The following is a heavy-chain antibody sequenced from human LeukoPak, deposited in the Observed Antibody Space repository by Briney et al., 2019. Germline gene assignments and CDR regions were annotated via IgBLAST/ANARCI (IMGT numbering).Heavy chain of an antibody. CDR1: GFTFSSYW. D-gene: IGHD3-3*01. CDR2: INSDGSST. Sequence: GGSLRLSCAASGFTFSSYWVHWVRQAPGKGLVWVSRINSDGSSTSYADSVKGRFTISRDNAKNTLYLQMNSLKTEDTAVYYCTTDPIYYDFWSGMGFYYYGMDVWAKGPRSPSP. CDR3: TTDPIYYDFWSGMGFYYYGMDV. V-gene: IGHV3-74*01. J-gene: IGHJ6*02.